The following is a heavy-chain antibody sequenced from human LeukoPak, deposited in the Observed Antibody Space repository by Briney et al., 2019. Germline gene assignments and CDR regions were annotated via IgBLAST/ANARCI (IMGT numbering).Heavy chain of an antibody. V-gene: IGHV3-64D*09. CDR2: ISTNGDLT. CDR1: GFTFSSYA. J-gene: IGHJ2*01. D-gene: IGHD4-17*01. CDR3: VKDGTVTTSSGYFDL. Sequence: GGSLRLSCSASGFTFSSYAMHWVRQAPGKGLEYVSAISTNGDLTYYTDSVKGRFTISRDNSKNTLYLQMSSLRAEDTAVYYCVKDGTVTTSSGYFDLWGRGTLVTVSS.